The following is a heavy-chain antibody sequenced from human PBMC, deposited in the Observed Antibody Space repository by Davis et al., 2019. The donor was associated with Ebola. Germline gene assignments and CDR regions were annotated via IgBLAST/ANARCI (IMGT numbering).Heavy chain of an antibody. J-gene: IGHJ4*02. V-gene: IGHV1-46*01. CDR1: GYTFTRYH. CDR3: ASGTYYGSGSYIDY. Sequence: ASVHVSCKAFGYTFTRYHIHWVRQAHGQGLEWLGIVNPSGGSTTYAQKFQGRVTMTRDTSTRTVYMVLSSLRSEDTAGYYCASGTYYGSGSYIDYCGQGTLVTVSP. CDR2: VNPSGGST. D-gene: IGHD3-10*01.